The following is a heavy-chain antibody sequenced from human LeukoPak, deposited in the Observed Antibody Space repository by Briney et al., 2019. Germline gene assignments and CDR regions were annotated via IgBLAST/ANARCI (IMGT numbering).Heavy chain of an antibody. CDR1: GFTFGDYG. V-gene: IGHV3-49*04. CDR2: IRSKAYGATA. J-gene: IGHJ4*02. Sequence: PGGSLRLSCTASGFTFGDYGVSWVRQAPGKGLEWVAFIRSKAYGATAEYAASVKGRFTISRDDSKSIAYLQMNSLRAEDTAMYFCVRDVGAVRGEVYFDYWGQGTLVTVSS. CDR3: VRDVGAVRGEVYFDY. D-gene: IGHD3-10*01.